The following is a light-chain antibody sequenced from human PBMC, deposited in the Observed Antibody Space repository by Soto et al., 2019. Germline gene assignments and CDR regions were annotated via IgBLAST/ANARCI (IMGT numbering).Light chain of an antibody. V-gene: IGKV1-5*03. J-gene: IGKJ2*01. CDR2: KAS. CDR1: QSISSW. CDR3: QQYNSYSPYT. Sequence: DIQMTHSPSTLSASVGDRVTITCRASQSISSWLAWYQQKPGKAPKLLIYKASSLESGVPSRFSGSGSGTEFTLTISSLQPDDFATYYCQQYNSYSPYTFGQGTKVDIK.